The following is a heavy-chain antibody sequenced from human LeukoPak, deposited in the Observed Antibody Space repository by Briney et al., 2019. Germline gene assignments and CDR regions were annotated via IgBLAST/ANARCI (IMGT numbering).Heavy chain of an antibody. CDR1: GFTFSSYS. D-gene: IGHD2/OR15-2a*01. Sequence: PGGSLRLSCAASGFTFSSYSMNWVRQAPGKGLEWVGRIKYDGTTDYAAPVKGRFTISRDVSKATLYLQMNSLKTEDTAIYYCTTVSHFYLGGQGTLVTVSS. CDR2: IKYDGTT. CDR3: TTVSHFYL. J-gene: IGHJ4*02. V-gene: IGHV3-15*01.